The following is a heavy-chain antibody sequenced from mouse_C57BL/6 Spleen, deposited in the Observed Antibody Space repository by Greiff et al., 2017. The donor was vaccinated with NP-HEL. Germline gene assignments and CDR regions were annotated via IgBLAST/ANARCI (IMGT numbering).Heavy chain of an antibody. J-gene: IGHJ3*01. CDR3: ARSTGAWFAY. V-gene: IGHV1-69*01. Sequence: VQLQQPGAELVKPGASVKLSCKASGYTFTSYWMHWVKQRPGQGLEWIGEIDPSDSYTNYNQKFKGKSTLTVDKSSSTAYMQLSSLTSEDSAVYYCARSTGAWFAYWGQGTLVTVSA. CDR2: IDPSDSYT. CDR1: GYTFTSYW. D-gene: IGHD4-1*02.